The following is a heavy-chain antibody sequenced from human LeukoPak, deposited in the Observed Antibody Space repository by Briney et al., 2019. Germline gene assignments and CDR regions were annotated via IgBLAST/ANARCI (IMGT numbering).Heavy chain of an antibody. V-gene: IGHV1-69*13. CDR2: IIPIFGTA. Sequence: GASVKVSCKASGGTFSSYAISWVRQAPGQGLEWMGGIIPIFGTANYAQKFQGRVTITADESTSTAYMELSSLRSEDTAVYYCARDPRDGFWSGSNWFDPWGQGTLVTVSS. CDR3: ARDPRDGFWSGSNWFDP. D-gene: IGHD3-3*01. J-gene: IGHJ5*02. CDR1: GGTFSSYA.